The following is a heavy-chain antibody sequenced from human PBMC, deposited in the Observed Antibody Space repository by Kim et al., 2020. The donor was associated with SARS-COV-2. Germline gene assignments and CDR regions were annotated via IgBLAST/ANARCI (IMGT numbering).Heavy chain of an antibody. J-gene: IGHJ6*02. CDR3: ARDTRDYYGMDV. Sequence: GGSLRLSCAASGFTFSSYGMHWVRQAPGKGLEWVAVIWYDGSNKYYADSVKGRFTISRDNSENTLYLRMNSLRAEDTAVYYCARDTRDYYGMDVWGQGTT. CDR1: GFTFSSYG. CDR2: IWYDGSNK. V-gene: IGHV3-33*01.